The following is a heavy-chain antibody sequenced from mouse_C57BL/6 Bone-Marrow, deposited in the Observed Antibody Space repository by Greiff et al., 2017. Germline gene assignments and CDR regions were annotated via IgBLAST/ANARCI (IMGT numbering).Heavy chain of an antibody. V-gene: IGHV1-22*01. Sequence: VQLQQSGPELVKPGASVKMSCKASGYTFTDYNMHWVKQSHGKSLEWIGYINPNNGGTSYNQKFKGKATLTVNKSSSTAYMELRSLTSEDSAVYYCARTYYYGSRNYFDYWGQGTTLTVSS. D-gene: IGHD1-1*01. J-gene: IGHJ2*01. CDR1: GYTFTDYN. CDR3: ARTYYYGSRNYFDY. CDR2: INPNNGGT.